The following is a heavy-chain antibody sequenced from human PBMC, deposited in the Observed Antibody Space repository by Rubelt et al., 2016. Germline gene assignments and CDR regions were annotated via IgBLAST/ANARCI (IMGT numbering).Heavy chain of an antibody. CDR3: ARDLEAVAGRGGDAVDI. Sequence: EVRLVESGGGLVQPGGSLRLSCAASGFTFSNYWMSWVRQAPGKGLEWVANINPDGSEKNYVDSVKGRFTISRDNAKNPLFLQRNGLRTEDTAVDYWARDLEAVAGRGGDAVDIWGQGTKVTVSS. V-gene: IGHV3-7*05. J-gene: IGHJ3*02. D-gene: IGHD6-19*01. CDR1: GFTFSNYW. CDR2: INPDGSEK.